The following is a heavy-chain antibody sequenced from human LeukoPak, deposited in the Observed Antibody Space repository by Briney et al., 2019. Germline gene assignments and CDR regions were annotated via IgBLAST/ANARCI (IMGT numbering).Heavy chain of an antibody. V-gene: IGHV3-7*01. CDR1: GFSFNTYW. J-gene: IGHJ4*02. CDR3: AKLAKFFYGSETFYFFEH. D-gene: IGHD3-10*01. Sequence: GGSLRLSCVASGFSFNTYWMSWVRQAPGEGLEWVANINQDGTEKYYVDSVKGRFIISRDYGKNSLYLQMNSLRVEDTAVYYCAKLAKFFYGSETFYFFEHWGQGTPVTASS. CDR2: INQDGTEK.